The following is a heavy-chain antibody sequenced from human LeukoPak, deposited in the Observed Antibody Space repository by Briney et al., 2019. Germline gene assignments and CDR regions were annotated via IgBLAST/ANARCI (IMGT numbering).Heavy chain of an antibody. J-gene: IGHJ6*02. V-gene: IGHV3-74*01. CDR3: GRDLSYGMDV. CDR1: GFTFSSYW. Sequence: TGGSLRLSCAASGFTFSSYWMYWVRQAPGKGLVWVSRINRDGSSTNYADSVKGRFTISRDNAKNTLYLQMNSLRAEDTAVYYWGRDLSYGMDVWGQGTTVSVSS. CDR2: INRDGSST.